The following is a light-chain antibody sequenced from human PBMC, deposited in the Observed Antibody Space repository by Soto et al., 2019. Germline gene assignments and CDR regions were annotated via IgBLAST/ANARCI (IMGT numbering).Light chain of an antibody. CDR2: DAS. CDR3: QQRAGWPTT. J-gene: IGKJ5*01. V-gene: IGKV3-11*01. CDR1: QSVGTK. Sequence: EILLTQSPGTLSLSPGERATLSCMATQSVGTKLVWYQQKPGQAPRLLIFDASNRAAGIPARFSGSGSGADFSLTISSLEPEDFAVYYCQQRAGWPTTFGQGTRLENK.